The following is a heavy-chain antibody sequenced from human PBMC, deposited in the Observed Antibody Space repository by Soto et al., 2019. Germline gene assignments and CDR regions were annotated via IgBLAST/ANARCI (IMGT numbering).Heavy chain of an antibody. CDR1: GFTFSSYS. J-gene: IGHJ3*02. Sequence: VQLMESGGGVVQPGGSLRLSYATSGFTFSSYSMHWFRQAPGKGLEWVSYISSSSSTIYYADSVKGRFTISRDNAKNSLYLQMNSLRDEDTAVYYCARDREMRVTMIVVGIDAFDIWGQGTMVTVSS. V-gene: IGHV3-48*02. D-gene: IGHD3-22*01. CDR2: ISSSSSTI. CDR3: ARDREMRVTMIVVGIDAFDI.